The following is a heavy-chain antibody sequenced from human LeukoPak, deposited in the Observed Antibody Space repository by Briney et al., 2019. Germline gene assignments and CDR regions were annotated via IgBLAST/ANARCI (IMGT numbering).Heavy chain of an antibody. CDR2: IGYDGINE. D-gene: IGHD2-2*01. J-gene: IGHJ4*02. V-gene: IGHV3-33*01. Sequence: GGSLRLSCEASGFIFSPFSDYALRWVRQAPGKGLEWVAVIGYDGINEDYADSVTGRFTISRENSKNTLYLQMNSPRAEDTAVYYCARCVVVPAEPNESRSGLDYWGQGTLVTVSS. CDR1: GFIFSPFSDYA. CDR3: ARCVVVPAEPNESRSGLDY.